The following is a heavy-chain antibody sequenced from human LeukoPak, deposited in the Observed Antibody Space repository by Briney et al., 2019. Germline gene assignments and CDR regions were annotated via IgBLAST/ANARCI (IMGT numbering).Heavy chain of an antibody. V-gene: IGHV3-30*04. CDR1: GFTFSSYA. D-gene: IGHD3-10*01. Sequence: GGSLRLSCAASGFTFSSYAMHWVRQAPGKGLEWVAVISYDGSNKYYADSVKGRFTISRDNSKNTLYLQMNSLRAEDTAVYYCARFYYGSGSPEVDYWGQGTLVTVSS. CDR3: ARFYYGSGSPEVDY. J-gene: IGHJ4*02. CDR2: ISYDGSNK.